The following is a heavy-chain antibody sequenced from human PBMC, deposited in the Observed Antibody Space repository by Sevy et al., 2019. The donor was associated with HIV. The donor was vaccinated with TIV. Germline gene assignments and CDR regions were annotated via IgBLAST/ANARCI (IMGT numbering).Heavy chain of an antibody. CDR1: GFTVSSNY. J-gene: IGHJ6*02. V-gene: IGHV3-53*01. CDR3: ARDILSRYYGSGSYYYYYGMDV. D-gene: IGHD3-10*01. CDR2: IYSGGST. Sequence: GGSLRLSCAASGFTVSSNYMSWVRQAPGKGLEWVSVIYSGGSTYYADSVKGRLTISRDNSKNTLYLQMNSLRAEDTAVYYCARDILSRYYGSGSYYYYYGMDVWGQGTTVTVSS.